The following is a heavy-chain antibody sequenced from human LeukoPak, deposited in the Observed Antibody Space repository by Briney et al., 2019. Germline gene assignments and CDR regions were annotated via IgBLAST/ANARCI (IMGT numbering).Heavy chain of an antibody. Sequence: PSETLSLTCTVSGGSISSYYWSWIRQPAGKGLEWIGRIYTSGSTNYNPSLKSRVTMSVDTSKNQFSLKLSSVTAADTAVYYCAGRIAAAGLDAFDIWGQGTMVTVSS. V-gene: IGHV4-4*07. CDR2: IYTSGST. CDR1: GGSISSYY. CDR3: AGRIAAAGLDAFDI. D-gene: IGHD6-13*01. J-gene: IGHJ3*02.